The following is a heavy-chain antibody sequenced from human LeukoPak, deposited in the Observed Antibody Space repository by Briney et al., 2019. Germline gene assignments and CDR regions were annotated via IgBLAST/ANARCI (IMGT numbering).Heavy chain of an antibody. CDR1: GFTFSSYE. CDR3: ARDQRYSSSSGGIDY. CDR2: ISSSGSTI. V-gene: IGHV3-48*03. Sequence: GGSLRLSCAASGFTFSSYEMNWVRQAPGKGLEWVSYISSSGSTIYYADSVKGRFTISRDNVKNSLYLQMNSLRAEDTAVYYCARDQRYSSSSGGIDYWGQGTLVTVSS. D-gene: IGHD6-6*01. J-gene: IGHJ4*02.